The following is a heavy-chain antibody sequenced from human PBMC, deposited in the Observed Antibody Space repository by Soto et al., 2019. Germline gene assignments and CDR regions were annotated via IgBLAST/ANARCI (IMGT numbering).Heavy chain of an antibody. CDR1: AGTFVNYA. J-gene: IGHJ4*02. CDR2: ITPMFGTT. CDR3: ATAIAAAVSSSFDY. Sequence: SVKVSCKASAGTFVNYAITWVRQAPGQGLELMGTITPMFGTTYNAQKFNGRVTLTADASTSTAFMELSGLRSQDTAVYYCATAIAAAVSSSFDYWGQGTLVTVSS. D-gene: IGHD6-13*01. V-gene: IGHV1-69*13.